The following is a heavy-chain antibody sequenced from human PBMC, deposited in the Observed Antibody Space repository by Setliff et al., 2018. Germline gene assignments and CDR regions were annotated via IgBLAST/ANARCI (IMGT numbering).Heavy chain of an antibody. D-gene: IGHD2-2*01. CDR1: GFTFSSYW. J-gene: IGHJ6*02. V-gene: IGHV3-74*01. Sequence: AGGSLRLSCAAPGFTFSSYWMHWVRQAPGKGLVWVSRINSDGSSTSYADSVKGRFTISRDNAKNTLYLQMNSLRAEDTAVYYCARGHIVVVPAAMGVGMDVWGQGTTVTVSS. CDR2: INSDGSST. CDR3: ARGHIVVVPAAMGVGMDV.